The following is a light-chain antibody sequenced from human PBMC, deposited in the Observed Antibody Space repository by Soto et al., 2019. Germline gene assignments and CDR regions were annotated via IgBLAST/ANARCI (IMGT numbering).Light chain of an antibody. J-gene: IGLJ1*01. CDR1: SSDVGGYNY. Sequence: QSVLTQPASVSGSPGQSITISCTGTSSDVGGYNYVSWYQQHPGKAPKVMIYEVSNRPSGVSSRFSGSKSGNTASLTISGLQAEDEADYYCSSYTSSSTPYVFGTGTQLTVL. CDR3: SSYTSSSTPYV. V-gene: IGLV2-14*01. CDR2: EVS.